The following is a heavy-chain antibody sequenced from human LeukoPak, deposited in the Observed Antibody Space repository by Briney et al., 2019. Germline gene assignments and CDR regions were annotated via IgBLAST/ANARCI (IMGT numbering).Heavy chain of an antibody. J-gene: IGHJ4*02. Sequence: SETLSLTCIVSGASKTNYYWSWIRQPAGKGLQWIGRISSRGDTNYNPSLKSRVFMSIDRSKNQFSLKLLSLTAADTAVYYCAREYGDFDYWGRGTLVTVSS. CDR1: GASKTNYY. D-gene: IGHD4-17*01. V-gene: IGHV4-4*07. CDR3: AREYGDFDY. CDR2: ISSRGDT.